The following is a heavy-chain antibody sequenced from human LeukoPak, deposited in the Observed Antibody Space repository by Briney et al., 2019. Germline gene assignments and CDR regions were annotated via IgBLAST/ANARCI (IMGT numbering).Heavy chain of an antibody. CDR1: GFTFSNYW. D-gene: IGHD6-6*01. V-gene: IGHV3-74*01. Sequence: GESLRLSCAASGFTFSNYWMHWVRQAPGKGLVWVSRINSDESSTTYADSVKGRFTISRDNAKNTLYLQMNSLRAEDTAVYYCARQYSSSSEFDYWGQGTLVTVSS. J-gene: IGHJ4*02. CDR3: ARQYSSSSEFDY. CDR2: INSDESST.